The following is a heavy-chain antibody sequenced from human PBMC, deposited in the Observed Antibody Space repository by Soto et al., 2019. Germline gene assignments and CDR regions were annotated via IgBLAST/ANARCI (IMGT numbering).Heavy chain of an antibody. CDR3: AREGSYSAYNFAHGIQLWSFDF. J-gene: IGHJ4*02. V-gene: IGHV4-4*07. Sequence: PSETLSLTCKVSGASISSAYWSWIRQPPGKGLEWIARIFSSGSTSFNPSLESRVAMSVDTSKNHFSLNLSSVTAADMAVYYCAREGSYSAYNFAHGIQLWSFDFWGQGALVTVSS. CDR1: GASISSAY. D-gene: IGHD5-12*01. CDR2: IFSSGST.